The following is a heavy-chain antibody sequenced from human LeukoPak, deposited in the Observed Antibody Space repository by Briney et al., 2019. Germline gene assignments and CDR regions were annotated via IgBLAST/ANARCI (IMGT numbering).Heavy chain of an antibody. D-gene: IGHD4-23*01. J-gene: IGHJ4*02. CDR3: ARGSGNTVVTPLDY. CDR1: GYTFTAYS. V-gene: IGHV1-2*02. Sequence: ASVKVSCKASGYTFTAYSMHWVRQAPGQGLAWMGLINPNSGGTNYAQKFQGRVTMTRDTSISTAYMELSRLRSDDTAVYYCARGSGNTVVTPLDYWGQGTLVTVSS. CDR2: INPNSGGT.